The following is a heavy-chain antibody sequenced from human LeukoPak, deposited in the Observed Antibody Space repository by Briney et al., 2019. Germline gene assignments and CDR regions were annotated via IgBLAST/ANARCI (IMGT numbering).Heavy chain of an antibody. CDR3: ARQGCTGGSCWYFDY. J-gene: IGHJ4*02. D-gene: IGHD2-15*01. CDR1: GGSFSDYY. CDR2: IYYSGST. V-gene: IGHV4-59*08. Sequence: SETLSLTCAVYGGSFSDYYWTWIRQPPGKGLEWIGYIYYSGSTNYNPSLKSRVTISVDTSKNQFSLKLSSVTAADTAVYYCARQGCTGGSCWYFDYWGQGTLVTVSS.